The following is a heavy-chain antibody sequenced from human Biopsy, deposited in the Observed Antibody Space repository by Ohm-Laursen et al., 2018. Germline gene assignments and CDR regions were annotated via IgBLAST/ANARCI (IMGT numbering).Heavy chain of an antibody. V-gene: IGHV1-24*01. CDR3: AADINVWNVNY. J-gene: IGHJ4*02. CDR1: GYTLNVLS. D-gene: IGHD1-1*01. Sequence: SVKVSCKVSGYTLNVLSMHWGRQVPGKGLEWMGGFAPENGKTVYAQNFQARVSLTEDTSTDTAYMELRSLRSEDTAVYYCAADINVWNVNYWGQGTQVTVSS. CDR2: FAPENGKT.